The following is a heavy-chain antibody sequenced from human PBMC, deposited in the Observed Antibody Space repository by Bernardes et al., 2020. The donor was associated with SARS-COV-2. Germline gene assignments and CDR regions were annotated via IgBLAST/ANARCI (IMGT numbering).Heavy chain of an antibody. CDR1: GFTFSSYW. CDR3: ARDPEGYFDWLSQFVY. V-gene: IGHV3-7*01. J-gene: IGHJ4*02. D-gene: IGHD3-9*01. CDR2: IKQDGSEK. Sequence: GGSLRLSCAASGFTFSSYWMSWVRQAPGKGLEWVANIKQDGSEKYYVDSVKGRFTISRDNAKNSLYLQMNSLRAEDTAVYYCARDPEGYFDWLSQFVYWGQGTLVTVSS.